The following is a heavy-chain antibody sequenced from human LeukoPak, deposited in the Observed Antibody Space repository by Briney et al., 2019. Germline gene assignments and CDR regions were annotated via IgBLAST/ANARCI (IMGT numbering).Heavy chain of an antibody. V-gene: IGHV4-61*02. Sequence: IRQPAGKGLEWIGRIYTSGSTNYNHSLKSRVTISVDTSKNQFSLKLSSVTAADTAVYYCARDQGVYGDYMDNWFDPWGQGTLVTVSS. CDR2: IYTSGST. CDR3: ARDQGVYGDYMDNWFDP. J-gene: IGHJ5*02. D-gene: IGHD4-17*01.